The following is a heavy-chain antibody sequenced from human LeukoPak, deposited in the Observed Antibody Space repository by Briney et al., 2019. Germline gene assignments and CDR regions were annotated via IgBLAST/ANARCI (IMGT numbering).Heavy chain of an antibody. D-gene: IGHD3-16*01. J-gene: IGHJ3*02. CDR1: GDSVSSNSAT. CDR3: ARVGHPWGIEDAFDI. V-gene: IGHV6-1*01. Sequence: SQTLSLTCAISGDSVSSNSATWNWIRQSPSRGLEWLGRTYYRSKWYNDYAASVKSRITINPDTSKNQFSLQLNSVTAEDTAVYYCARVGHPWGIEDAFDIWGQGTMVTVSS. CDR2: TYYRSKWYN.